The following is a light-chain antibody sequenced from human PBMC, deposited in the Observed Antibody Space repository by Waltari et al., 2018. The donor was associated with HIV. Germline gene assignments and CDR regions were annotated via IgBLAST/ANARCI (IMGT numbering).Light chain of an antibody. CDR2: DAS. CDR3: QQYGDTPPAT. CDR1: QSVRNN. J-gene: IGKJ4*01. V-gene: IGKV3-15*01. Sequence: EIVMTQSPATLAVFPGESATLYCRSSQSVRNNVAWYQHKPSLSPRLLIYDASTRTTGIPARFSGSGSGTEFTLTVSSLQSEDFAVYYCQQYGDTPPATFGEGTKVEIK.